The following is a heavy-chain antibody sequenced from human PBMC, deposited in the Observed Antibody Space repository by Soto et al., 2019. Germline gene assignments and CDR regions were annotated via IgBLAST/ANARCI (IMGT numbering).Heavy chain of an antibody. Sequence: SETLSLTCSVSGFAISRGYYWSWVRQPPGKGLEWIGSVYPSVSSYHNPSLATRLRLSIDTSKNQFTLNLTSVTAADTALYFCAREKVGTTFFDNWGQGIQVTVYS. CDR1: GFAISRGYY. CDR3: AREKVGTTFFDN. CDR2: VYPSVSS. V-gene: IGHV4-38-2*02. D-gene: IGHD1-1*01. J-gene: IGHJ4*02.